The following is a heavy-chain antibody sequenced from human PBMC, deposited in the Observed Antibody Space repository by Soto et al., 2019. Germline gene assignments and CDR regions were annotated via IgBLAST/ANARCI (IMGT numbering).Heavy chain of an antibody. D-gene: IGHD3-3*01. CDR3: ATAPKNYDFWSGPPYYFDY. V-gene: IGHV1-18*01. J-gene: IGHJ4*02. CDR1: GYTFTSYG. Sequence: ASVKVSCKASGYTFTSYGISWLRQSPGQGLEWMGWISAYNGNTNYAQKLQGRVTTTTDTSTSTAYMELRSLRSDDTAVYYCATAPKNYDFWSGPPYYFDYWGQGTLVTVSS. CDR2: ISAYNGNT.